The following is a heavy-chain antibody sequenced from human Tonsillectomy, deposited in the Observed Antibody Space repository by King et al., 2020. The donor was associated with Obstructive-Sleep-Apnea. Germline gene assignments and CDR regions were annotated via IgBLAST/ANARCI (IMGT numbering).Heavy chain of an antibody. CDR2: ISGTGVYT. CDR3: AKDQLWEKDY. D-gene: IGHD5-18*01. Sequence: VQLVESGGGLIQPGGSLRLSCAASGFTFSSYTMSWVRPAPGKGLEWVSGISGTGVYTYYADSVKGRFTVSRDNSQNTLYLQMNRLRAEDTAIYYCAKDQLWEKDYWGQGTLVTVSS. CDR1: GFTFSSYT. J-gene: IGHJ4*02. V-gene: IGHV3-23*04.